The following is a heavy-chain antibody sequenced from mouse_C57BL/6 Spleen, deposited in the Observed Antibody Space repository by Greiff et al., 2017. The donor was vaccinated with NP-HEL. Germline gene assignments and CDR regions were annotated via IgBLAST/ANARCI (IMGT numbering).Heavy chain of an antibody. CDR2: IDPETVGT. CDR1: GYTFTDYE. CDR3: TRFYSNSYYFDY. J-gene: IGHJ2*01. V-gene: IGHV1-15*01. Sequence: QVQLQQSGAELVRPGASVTLSCKASGYTFTDYEMHWVKQTPVHGLEWIGAIDPETVGTAYNQKFKGKAILTADKSSSTAYMELRSLTSEDSAVYYCTRFYSNSYYFDYWGQGTTLTVSS. D-gene: IGHD2-5*01.